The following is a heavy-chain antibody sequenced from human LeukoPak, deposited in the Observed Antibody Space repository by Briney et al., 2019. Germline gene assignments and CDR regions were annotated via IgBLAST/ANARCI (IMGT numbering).Heavy chain of an antibody. Sequence: GGSLRLSRATSGFTFSSYAMHCVRQAPRKGREYGSVIGPNGGGTNYAKSVQGRFTISRDNSKSTLYLQMGRLRAEDMDVYFCARGALPNDAHDLWGQGTMVSV. J-gene: IGHJ3*01. CDR2: IGPNGGGT. V-gene: IGHV3-64*01. CDR1: GFTFSSYA. CDR3: ARGALPNDAHDL. D-gene: IGHD1-26*01.